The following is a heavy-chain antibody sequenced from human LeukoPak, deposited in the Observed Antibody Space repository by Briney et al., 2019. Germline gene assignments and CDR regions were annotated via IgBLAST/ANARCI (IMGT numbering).Heavy chain of an antibody. CDR2: IYHSGST. V-gene: IGHV4-4*02. J-gene: IGHJ6*02. CDR3: ARRGQSYYYGMDV. CDR1: GGSISSSNW. Sequence: PFETLSLTCAVSGGSISSSNWWSWVRHPPGKGREWIGEIYHSGSTKYNPSLKKRVTISVDKSKNQCSLKRSSVSAADTAVYYCARRGQSYYYGMDVWGQGST.